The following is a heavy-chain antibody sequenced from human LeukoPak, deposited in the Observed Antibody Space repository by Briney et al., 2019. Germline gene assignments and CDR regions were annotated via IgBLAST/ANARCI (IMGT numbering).Heavy chain of an antibody. J-gene: IGHJ4*02. D-gene: IGHD3-10*01. V-gene: IGHV4-59*01. CDR2: IYYSGST. Sequence: KASETLSLTCTVSGGSISSYYWSWIRQPPGKGLEWIGYIYYSGSTDYNPSLKSRVTISVDTSKNQFSLKLSSVTAADTAVYHCARDPGSSGYWGQGTLLTVSS. CDR1: GGSISSYY. CDR3: ARDPGSSGY.